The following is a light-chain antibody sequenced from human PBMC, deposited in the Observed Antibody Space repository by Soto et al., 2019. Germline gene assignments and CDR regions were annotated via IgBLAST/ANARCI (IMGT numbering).Light chain of an antibody. CDR3: QQYNSYPWT. CDR1: QSISSC. CDR2: DAS. J-gene: IGKJ1*01. Sequence: DIQMTQSPSTLSASVGDRVTITCRASQSISSCLAWYQQKPGKAPKLLIYDASSLESGIPSRFSGSGSGTEFNLTSSSLQPDDFATYYCQQYNSYPWTFGQGTKVEIK. V-gene: IGKV1-5*01.